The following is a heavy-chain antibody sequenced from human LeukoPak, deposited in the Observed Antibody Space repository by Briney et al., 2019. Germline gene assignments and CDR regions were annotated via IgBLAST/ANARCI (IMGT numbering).Heavy chain of an antibody. J-gene: IGHJ4*02. Sequence: ASVKVSCKASGYTFTGYYLHWVRQAPGQGLERMGWINPNSGGTNYAQNFQGTVTMTRDTSTSTAYMELSRLRSADTAVYYCARRLGAGTTLGYWGQGTLVTVSS. CDR1: GYTFTGYY. D-gene: IGHD1-1*01. CDR2: INPNSGGT. CDR3: ARRLGAGTTLGY. V-gene: IGHV1-2*02.